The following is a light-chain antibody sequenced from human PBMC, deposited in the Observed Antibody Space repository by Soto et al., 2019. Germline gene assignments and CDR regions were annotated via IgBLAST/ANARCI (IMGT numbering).Light chain of an antibody. J-gene: IGLJ1*01. V-gene: IGLV2-14*01. CDR3: TSYTGSTNYV. CDR1: SSDVGIYNY. CDR2: QVT. Sequence: QSVLTQPASVSGSPGQSITISCTGTSSDVGIYNYVSWYQQHPGKAPKLMIYQVTNRPSGVSNRFSGSKSGNTASLTISGLQAEDEAAYYCTSYTGSTNYVFGNGTTFTVL.